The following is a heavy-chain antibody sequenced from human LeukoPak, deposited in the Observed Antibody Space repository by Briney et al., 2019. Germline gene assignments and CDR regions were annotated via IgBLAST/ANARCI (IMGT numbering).Heavy chain of an antibody. D-gene: IGHD5-24*01. J-gene: IGHJ4*02. CDR1: GFTFSSYS. Sequence: GGSLRLSCAASGFTFSSYSMNWVRQAPGKGLEWVGRIKSKTDGGTTDYAAPVKGRFTISRDDSKNTLYLQMNSLKTEDTAVYYCARDRIPLEMATIFYDYWGQGTLVTVSS. CDR3: ARDRIPLEMATIFYDY. V-gene: IGHV3-15*01. CDR2: IKSKTDGGTT.